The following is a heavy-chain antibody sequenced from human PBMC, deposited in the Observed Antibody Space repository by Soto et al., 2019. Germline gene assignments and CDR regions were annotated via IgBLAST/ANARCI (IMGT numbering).Heavy chain of an antibody. D-gene: IGHD3-10*01. CDR1: GGSISSSNW. Sequence: SETRSLTCAVSGGSISSSNWWSWVRQPPGKGLEWIGEIYHSGSTNCNPSLKSRVTISVDKSKNQFSLKLSSVTAADTAVYYCERVRTIGSGSYKYAYYYYGMDVSGQGNTVTVSS. J-gene: IGHJ6*02. CDR2: IYHSGST. V-gene: IGHV4-4*02. CDR3: ERVRTIGSGSYKYAYYYYGMDV.